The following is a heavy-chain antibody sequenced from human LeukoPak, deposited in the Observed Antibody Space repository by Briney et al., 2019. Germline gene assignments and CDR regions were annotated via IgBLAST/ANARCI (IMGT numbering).Heavy chain of an antibody. CDR2: ISSSSSYI. CDR3: ARGGRSSGWYYFDY. Sequence: GGSLRLSCAASGFTFSSYSMNWVRQAPGKGLEWVSSISSSSSYIYYADPVKGRFTISRDNAKNSLYLQMNSLRAGDTAVYYCARGGRSSGWYYFDYWGQGTLVTVSS. D-gene: IGHD6-19*01. V-gene: IGHV3-21*01. J-gene: IGHJ4*02. CDR1: GFTFSSYS.